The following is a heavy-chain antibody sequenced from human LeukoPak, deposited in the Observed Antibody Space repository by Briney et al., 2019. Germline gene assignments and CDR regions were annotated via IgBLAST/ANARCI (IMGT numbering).Heavy chain of an antibody. D-gene: IGHD3-10*01. CDR1: GASIRISNYY. J-gene: IGHJ4*02. Sequence: SETLSLTCTVSGASIRISNYYWGWIRQPPGKGLEWIASVYYTGTTYYNPSLKSRVTIFVGTSKNQVSLRLSSVTAADTAVYYCARHSNYASGSTAKGLFDYWGQGTLVSVSS. CDR3: ARHSNYASGSTAKGLFDY. CDR2: VYYTGTT. V-gene: IGHV4-39*01.